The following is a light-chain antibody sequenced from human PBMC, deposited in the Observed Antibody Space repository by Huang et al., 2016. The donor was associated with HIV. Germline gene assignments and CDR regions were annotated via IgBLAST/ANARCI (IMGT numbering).Light chain of an antibody. Sequence: DIQMTQSPPSLSASVGDRVTITCRASQSLSTYLNWYQQKPGKAPNLLIYAASSLQSGVPSRFSGSGSGTAFTLTISSLQPEDFATYYCQQTYSTLGTFGQGTKVETK. CDR2: AAS. J-gene: IGKJ2*01. CDR3: QQTYSTLGT. V-gene: IGKV1-39*01. CDR1: QSLSTY.